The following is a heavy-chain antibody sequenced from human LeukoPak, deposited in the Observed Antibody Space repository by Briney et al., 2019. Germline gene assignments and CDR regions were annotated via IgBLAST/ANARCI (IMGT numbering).Heavy chain of an antibody. J-gene: IGHJ3*02. D-gene: IGHD5-12*01. V-gene: IGHV4-61*02. CDR1: GGSISSGSYY. CDR3: ARDQGIYYRDAFDI. Sequence: SETLSLTCTVSGGSISSGSYYWSWIRQPAGKGLEWIGRIYTSGSTNYNPSLKSRVTISVDTSKNQFSLKLSSVTAADTAVYYCARDQGIYYRDAFDIWGQGTMVTVSS. CDR2: IYTSGST.